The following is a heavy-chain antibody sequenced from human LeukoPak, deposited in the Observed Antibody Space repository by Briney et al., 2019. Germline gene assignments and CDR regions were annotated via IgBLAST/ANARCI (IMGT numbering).Heavy chain of an antibody. D-gene: IGHD1-26*01. J-gene: IGHJ5*02. Sequence: PGGSLRLSCAASGFTVSNKYMTWVRQAPGKGLEGVSLIYSYGRTYYADSVKGRCTISRDNSKNTLYLQMSSLRVEDTAVYYCARDSRHHRFLYWDWFDPWGQGTLVTVSS. CDR2: IYSYGRT. CDR1: GFTVSNKY. V-gene: IGHV3-66*03. CDR3: ARDSRHHRFLYWDWFDP.